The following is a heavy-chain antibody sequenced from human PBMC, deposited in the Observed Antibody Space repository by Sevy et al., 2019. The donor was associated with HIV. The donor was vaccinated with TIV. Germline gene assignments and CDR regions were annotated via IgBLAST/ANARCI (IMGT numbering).Heavy chain of an antibody. Sequence: GGSLRLSCAASGFSISNNYTAWVRQAPGKGLEWVSVMYSGGSTYYADTVKGRFALSRDMSKNTLYLQMNSLRAEDTAVYYCARGYCGGGSCTAFDPWGQGTLGTVSS. J-gene: IGHJ5*02. D-gene: IGHD2-21*01. CDR3: ARGYCGGGSCTAFDP. CDR1: GFSISNNY. V-gene: IGHV3-66*01. CDR2: MYSGGST.